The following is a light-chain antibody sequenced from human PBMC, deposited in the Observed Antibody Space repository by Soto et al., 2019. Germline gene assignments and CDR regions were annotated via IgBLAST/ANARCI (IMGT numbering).Light chain of an antibody. CDR3: QQYGSSPPYT. CDR2: GAS. V-gene: IGKV3-20*01. Sequence: EIVLTQSPGTLSLSPGERATLSCRASQSVSSSYLAWYQQKPGQAPRLLIYGASSRATGIPDRFSGSGSGTYFTLTISSLEHEDFAVYYCQQYGSSPPYTCGQGTKLEIK. J-gene: IGKJ2*01. CDR1: QSVSSSY.